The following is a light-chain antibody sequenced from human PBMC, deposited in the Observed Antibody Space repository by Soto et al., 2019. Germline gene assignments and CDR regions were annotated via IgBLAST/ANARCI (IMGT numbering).Light chain of an antibody. J-gene: IGLJ3*02. Sequence: QSVLTQPPSASGTPGQRVTISCSGSSSNIGSNYVYWYQQFPGTAPKLLIYRNNQRPSGVPDRFSGSKFGTSASLAISGLRSEDEADYYCAAWDDSLSGRGWVFGGGTQLTV. CDR3: AAWDDSLSGRGWV. CDR2: RNN. CDR1: SSNIGSNY. V-gene: IGLV1-47*01.